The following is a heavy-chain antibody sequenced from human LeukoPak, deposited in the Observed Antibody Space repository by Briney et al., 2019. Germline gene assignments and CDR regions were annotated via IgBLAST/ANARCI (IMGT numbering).Heavy chain of an antibody. J-gene: IGHJ5*02. CDR3: ARAKGYDMLNWFDP. CDR2: ISYDGSNK. D-gene: IGHD3-9*01. V-gene: IGHV3-30-3*01. CDR1: GFTFSSYA. Sequence: GGSLRLSCAASGFTFSSYAMHWVRQAPGKGLEWVAVISYDGSNKYYADSVKGRFTISRDNSKNTLYLQMNSLRAEDTAAYYCARAKGYDMLNWFDPWGQGTLVTVSS.